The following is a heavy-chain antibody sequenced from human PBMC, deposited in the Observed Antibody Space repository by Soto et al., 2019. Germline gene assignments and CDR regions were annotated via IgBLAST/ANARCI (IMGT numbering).Heavy chain of an antibody. V-gene: IGHV4-59*01. D-gene: IGHD5-18*01. CDR2: FYYTGSI. CDR1: GGSISSYY. CDR3: ARDGGYSYGYDA. J-gene: IGHJ5*02. Sequence: SETLSLTCTVSGGSISSYYWSWIRQPPGEGLEWIGYFYYTGSINYNPSLKSRVTISVDTSKNQFSLKLSSVTAADTAVYYCARDGGYSYGYDAWGQGTMGT.